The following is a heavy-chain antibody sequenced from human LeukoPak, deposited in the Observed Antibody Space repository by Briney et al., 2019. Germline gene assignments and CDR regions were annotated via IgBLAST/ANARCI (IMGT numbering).Heavy chain of an antibody. Sequence: GGSLRLSCSASGFTFERYSMNWVRQAPGKGLEWVSSISSSSRYIYYADSVKGRFTISRDNAKNSLYLQMNSLRAEDTAVYYCASPLGYWGQGTLVTVSS. CDR1: GFTFERYS. V-gene: IGHV3-21*01. CDR3: ASPLGY. CDR2: ISSSSRYI. J-gene: IGHJ4*02.